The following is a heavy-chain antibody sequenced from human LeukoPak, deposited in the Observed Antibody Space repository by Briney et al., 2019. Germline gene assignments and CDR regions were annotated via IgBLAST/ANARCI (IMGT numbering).Heavy chain of an antibody. V-gene: IGHV2-5*02. J-gene: IGHJ5*02. CDR1: GFSLSTSEVG. D-gene: IGHD6-13*01. CDR2: IYWDDDK. Sequence: SGPTLVNPTQALTLTCTFSGFSLSTSEVGVGWIRQSPGKALEWLALIYWDDDKRYSPSLKSRLTITKDTSKNQVVLTMTNMDPVDTATYYCAHSQIAAAGPEWSDPWGQGTLVTVFS. CDR3: AHSQIAAAGPEWSDP.